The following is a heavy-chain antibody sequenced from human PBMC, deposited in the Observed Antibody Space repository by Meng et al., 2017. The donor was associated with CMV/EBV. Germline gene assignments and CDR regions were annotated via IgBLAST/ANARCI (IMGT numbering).Heavy chain of an antibody. J-gene: IGHJ4*02. D-gene: IGHD2-2*01. CDR3: ARERGFVVVVPAANGPFDY. Sequence: SETLSLTCTVSGYSISSGYYWGWIRQPPGKGLEWIGSTYHSGSTYYNPSLKSRVTISVDTSKNQFSLKLSSVTAADTAVYYCARERGFVVVVPAANGPFDYWGQGTLVTVSS. CDR2: TYHSGST. CDR1: GYSISSGYY. V-gene: IGHV4-38-2*02.